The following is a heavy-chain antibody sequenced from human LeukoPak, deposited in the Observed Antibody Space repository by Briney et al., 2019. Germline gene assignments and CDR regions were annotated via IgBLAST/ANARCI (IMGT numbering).Heavy chain of an antibody. CDR3: ARVISSQGAFDI. CDR2: TYYRSKWYN. CDR1: GDSFSSNSAA. J-gene: IGHJ3*02. D-gene: IGHD2-2*01. Sequence: SQTLSLTCALSGDSFSSNSAAWNWLRQSPSRGLEWLGRTYYRSKWYNDYAVSVKSRITINPDTSKNQFSLQLNSVTPEDTAVYYCARVISSQGAFDIWGQGTMVTVSS. V-gene: IGHV6-1*01.